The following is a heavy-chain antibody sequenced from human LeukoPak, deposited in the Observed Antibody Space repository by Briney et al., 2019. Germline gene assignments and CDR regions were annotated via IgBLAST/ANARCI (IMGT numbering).Heavy chain of an antibody. CDR2: INSDGSST. CDR3: AREGTVVTHTAFDY. CDR1: GFTFSSYW. V-gene: IGHV3-74*01. J-gene: IGHJ4*02. Sequence: GGSLLLSCAASGFTFSSYWMHWVRPAPGKGLVWVSRINSDGSSTSYADSVKGRFTISRDNAKNTLYLQMNSLRAEDTAVYYCAREGTVVTHTAFDYWGQGTLVTVSS. D-gene: IGHD4-23*01.